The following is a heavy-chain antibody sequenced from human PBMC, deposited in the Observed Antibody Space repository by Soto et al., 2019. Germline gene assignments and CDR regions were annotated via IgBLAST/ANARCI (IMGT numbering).Heavy chain of an antibody. D-gene: IGHD2-15*01. Sequence: ASVKVSCKASGYTFTTYAMHWVRQAPGQRLEWMGWINAGNGNAKYAQKFQGRVTITTDESTSTAYMELSSLRSEDTAVYYCARAKLVGGNPPEDYYYYGMDVWGQGTTVTVSS. V-gene: IGHV1-3*01. CDR1: GYTFTTYA. CDR2: INAGNGNA. J-gene: IGHJ6*02. CDR3: ARAKLVGGNPPEDYYYYGMDV.